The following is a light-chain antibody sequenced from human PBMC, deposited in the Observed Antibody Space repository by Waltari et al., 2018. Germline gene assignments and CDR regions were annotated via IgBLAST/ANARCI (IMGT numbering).Light chain of an antibody. J-gene: IGKJ2*01. Sequence: EIVLTQSPGTLSLSPGERATLSCTASQTISNYLAWYQQKPGQAPRLLIYDASSRAIGIPDRFSGSGSGTDFTLTISRLEPEDFAMYYCQQYGSSPTFGQGTKLEIK. CDR1: QTISNY. CDR3: QQYGSSPT. CDR2: DAS. V-gene: IGKV3-20*01.